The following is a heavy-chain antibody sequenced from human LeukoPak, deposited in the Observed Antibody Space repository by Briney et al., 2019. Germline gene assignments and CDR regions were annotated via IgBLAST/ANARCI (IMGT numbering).Heavy chain of an antibody. CDR2: IYTSGST. D-gene: IGHD3-3*01. Sequence: SKTLSLTCAVYGASFSDYYWSWIRQPAGKGLEWIGRIYTSGSTNYNPSLKSRVTMSVDTSKNQFSLKLSSVTAADTAVYYCARDRLRFLESMVYYFDYWGQGTLVTVSS. V-gene: IGHV4-4*07. CDR1: GASFSDYY. CDR3: ARDRLRFLESMVYYFDY. J-gene: IGHJ4*02.